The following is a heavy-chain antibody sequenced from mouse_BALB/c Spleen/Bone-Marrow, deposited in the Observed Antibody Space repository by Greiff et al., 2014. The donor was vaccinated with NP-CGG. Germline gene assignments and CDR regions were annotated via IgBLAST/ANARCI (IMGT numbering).Heavy chain of an antibody. CDR2: INPDSSTI. CDR1: GFDFSGFW. D-gene: IGHD1-1*01. CDR3: ARLGYYGGFAY. Sequence: VESGRSLKLSCAASGFDFSGFWMGWVRQAPGKGLEWIGEINPDSSTINYTPSLKDRFIISRDNAKNTLYLQMSKVRSEDTALYYCARLGYYGGFAYWGQGTLVTVSA. J-gene: IGHJ3*01. V-gene: IGHV4-1*02.